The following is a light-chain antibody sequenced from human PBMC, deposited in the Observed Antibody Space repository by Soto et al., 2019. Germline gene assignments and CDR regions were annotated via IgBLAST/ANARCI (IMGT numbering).Light chain of an antibody. V-gene: IGKV3-11*01. Sequence: EIVLTQSPATLSLSPGERATLSCRASQSVSTYLAWYQQKPGQAPRLLIYDAFNRATDIPARFSGSGSGTDFTLTISSLEPEDFAVYFCQQRSSRPRTFGQGTKVEIK. CDR2: DAF. J-gene: IGKJ1*01. CDR1: QSVSTY. CDR3: QQRSSRPRT.